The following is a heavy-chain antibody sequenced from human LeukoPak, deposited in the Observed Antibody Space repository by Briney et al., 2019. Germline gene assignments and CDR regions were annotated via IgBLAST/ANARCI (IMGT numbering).Heavy chain of an antibody. CDR2: ISGSGGGT. D-gene: IGHD3-10*01. CDR1: GFTFSSYA. Sequence: GGSLRLSCAASGFTFSSYAMSWVRQAPGKGLEWASAISGSGGGTYYANSVKGRFTISRDNSRDTLYLQMNSLRAEDTALYFCAKTPDYYGSGSSSYIDCWGQGTLVSVSS. V-gene: IGHV3-23*01. CDR3: AKTPDYYGSGSSSYIDC. J-gene: IGHJ4*02.